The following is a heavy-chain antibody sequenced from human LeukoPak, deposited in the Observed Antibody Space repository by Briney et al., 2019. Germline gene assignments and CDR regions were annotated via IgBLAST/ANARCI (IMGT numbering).Heavy chain of an antibody. D-gene: IGHD2-2*01. V-gene: IGHV1-2*02. CDR1: GYTFTSYG. Sequence: ASVKVSCKASGYTFTSYGISWVRQAPGQGLEWMGWINPNSGGTNYAQKFQGRVTMTRDTSISTAYMELSRLRSDDTAVYYCARETNPLLLGSWGQGTLVTVSS. J-gene: IGHJ5*02. CDR3: ARETNPLLLGS. CDR2: INPNSGGT.